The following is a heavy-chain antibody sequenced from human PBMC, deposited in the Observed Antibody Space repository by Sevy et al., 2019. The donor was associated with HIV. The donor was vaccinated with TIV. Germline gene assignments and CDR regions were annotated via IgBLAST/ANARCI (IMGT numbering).Heavy chain of an antibody. V-gene: IGHV3-53*01. CDR2: LYIGDTT. Sequence: GGSLRLSCAASGFTVSSNYMSWVRQAPEKGLEWVSVLYIGDTTYYADSVKGRFTISRDNSKNTLYLQMNSLRAEDTAVYYCARGKHISGYYGSFDYWGQGTLVTVSS. CDR1: GFTVSSNY. CDR3: ARGKHISGYYGSFDY. J-gene: IGHJ4*02. D-gene: IGHD6-19*01.